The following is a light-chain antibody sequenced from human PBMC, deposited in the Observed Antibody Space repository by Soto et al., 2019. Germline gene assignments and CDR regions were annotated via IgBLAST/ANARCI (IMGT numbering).Light chain of an antibody. Sequence: DIVMTQSPDSLAVSLGEMATINCKSSQNVLYNSNNKNYLAWYQQRPGQPPKLLFYWASIRQSGVPDRFSGSGSGTDFTLTISSLQAEDVAVYYCQQYYSYPWTFGRGTKVEIK. CDR1: QNVLYNSNNKNY. CDR3: QQYYSYPWT. CDR2: WAS. J-gene: IGKJ1*01. V-gene: IGKV4-1*01.